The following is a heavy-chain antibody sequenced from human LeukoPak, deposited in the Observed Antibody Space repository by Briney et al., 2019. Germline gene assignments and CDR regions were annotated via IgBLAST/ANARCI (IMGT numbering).Heavy chain of an antibody. V-gene: IGHV3-7*01. Sequence: GGSLRLSCAASGFTFNTYWMSWVRQAPGKGLEWVANIKQDGSEKYYVDSVKGRFTISRDNAKNSLYLQMNSLRAEDTAVYYCVRSRGPGDYWGQGTLVTVSS. CDR1: GFTFNTYW. D-gene: IGHD3-10*01. J-gene: IGHJ4*02. CDR3: VRSRGPGDY. CDR2: IKQDGSEK.